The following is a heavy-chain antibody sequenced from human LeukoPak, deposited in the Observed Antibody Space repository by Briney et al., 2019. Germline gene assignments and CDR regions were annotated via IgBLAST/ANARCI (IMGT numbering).Heavy chain of an antibody. V-gene: IGHV1-24*01. D-gene: IGHD3-10*01. CDR2: FDPEDGET. J-gene: IGHJ5*02. CDR1: GYTLTELS. CDR3: ATGNYYYGSNWFDP. Sequence: ASVKVSCKVSGYTLTELSMHWVRQGPGKGLEWMGGFDPEDGETIYAQKFQGRVTMTEDTSTDTAYMELSSLRSEDTAVYYCATGNYYYGSNWFDPWGQGTLVTVFS.